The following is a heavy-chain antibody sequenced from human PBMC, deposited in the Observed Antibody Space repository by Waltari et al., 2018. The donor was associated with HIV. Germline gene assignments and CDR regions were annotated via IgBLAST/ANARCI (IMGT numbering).Heavy chain of an antibody. CDR3: ARGVSIVRGVMIRGHMDV. CDR2: ISGYNGNT. Sequence: VQLVQSGAEMRKSGASVKVSCRASGYTFSAYTISWVRQAPGQGLEWMGWISGYNGNTNYAQKFQGRVNMTTDTSTSTAHMELRSLRSDDTAVYYCARGVSIVRGVMIRGHMDVWGQGTTVTVSS. CDR1: GYTFSAYT. D-gene: IGHD3-10*01. V-gene: IGHV1-18*01. J-gene: IGHJ6*02.